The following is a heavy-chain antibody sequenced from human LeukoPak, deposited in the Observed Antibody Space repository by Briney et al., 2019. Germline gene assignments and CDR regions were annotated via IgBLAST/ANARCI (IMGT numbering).Heavy chain of an antibody. CDR1: GFTFSSYG. D-gene: IGHD3-10*01. CDR2: ISYDGSNK. V-gene: IGHV3-30*18. J-gene: IGHJ6*03. Sequence: GGSLRLSCAASGFTFSSYGMHWVRQAPGKGLEWVAVISYDGSNKYYADSVKGRFTISRDNSKNTLYLQMNSLGAEDTAVYYCAKDSAFYYIDVWGKGTTVIISS. CDR3: AKDSAFYYIDV.